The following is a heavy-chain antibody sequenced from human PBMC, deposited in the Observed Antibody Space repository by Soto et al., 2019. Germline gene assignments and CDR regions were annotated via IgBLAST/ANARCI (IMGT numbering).Heavy chain of an antibody. CDR1: GFTFSSYS. D-gene: IGHD2-8*01. CDR3: ARDTRYCTIGVCPDSYYYYYYMDV. CDR2: ISSSSSTI. Sequence: VQLVESGGGLVQPGGSLRLSCAASGFTFSSYSMNWVRQAPGKGLEWVSYISSSSSTIYYADSVKGRFTISRDNAKNSLYLQMNSLRAEDTAVYYCARDTRYCTIGVCPDSYYYYYYMDVWGKGTTVTVSS. V-gene: IGHV3-48*01. J-gene: IGHJ6*03.